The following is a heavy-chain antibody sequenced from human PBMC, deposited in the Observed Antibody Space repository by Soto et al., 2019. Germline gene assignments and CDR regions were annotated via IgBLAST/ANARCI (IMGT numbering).Heavy chain of an antibody. J-gene: IGHJ4*02. CDR2: ISGSGGST. CDR3: AKDDVQIMTAAAHFDY. CDR1: GFTFSSYA. V-gene: IGHV3-23*01. Sequence: PGGSLRLSCAASGFTFSSYAMSWVRQAPGKGLEWVSAISGSGGSTYYADSVKGRFTISRDNSKNTLYLQMNSLRAEDTAVYYCAKDDVQIMTAAAHFDYWGQGTLVTVSS. D-gene: IGHD6-13*01.